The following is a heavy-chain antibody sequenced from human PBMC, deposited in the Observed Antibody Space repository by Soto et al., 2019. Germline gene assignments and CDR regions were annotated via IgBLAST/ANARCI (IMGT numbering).Heavy chain of an antibody. J-gene: IGHJ4*02. CDR3: ASLSYDILTGYSQFDY. D-gene: IGHD3-9*01. Sequence: WETLSLTCTVSGGSVSSGSYYWSWIRQPPGKGLEWIGYIYYSGSTNYNPSLKSRVTISVDTSKNQFSLKLSSVTAADTAVYYCASLSYDILTGYSQFDYWGQGTLVTVSS. CDR2: IYYSGST. V-gene: IGHV4-61*01. CDR1: GGSVSSGSYY.